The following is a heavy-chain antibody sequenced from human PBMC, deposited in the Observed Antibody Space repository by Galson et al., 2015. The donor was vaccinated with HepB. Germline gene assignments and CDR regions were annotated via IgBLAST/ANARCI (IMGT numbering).Heavy chain of an antibody. Sequence: SLRLSCAASGFTFSDYYMSWIRQAPGKGLEWVSYISSSGSTIYYADSVKGRFTISRDNAKNSLYLQMNSLRAEDTAVYYCARAPPSHYDFWSGYYFDYWGQGTLVTVSS. V-gene: IGHV3-11*01. CDR3: ARAPPSHYDFWSGYYFDY. D-gene: IGHD3-3*01. J-gene: IGHJ4*02. CDR1: GFTFSDYY. CDR2: ISSSGSTI.